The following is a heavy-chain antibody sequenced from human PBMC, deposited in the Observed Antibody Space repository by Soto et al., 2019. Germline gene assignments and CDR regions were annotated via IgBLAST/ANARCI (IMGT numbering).Heavy chain of an antibody. Sequence: QVQLQESGPGLVKPSQTLSLTCTVSGDSVSSDGYYWSWIRQHPGKGLEWIGDIYYSGSTSYHPSLNSRVTISVDTSENHLSLRLNSLTAADTAVYYCARRLDILTGPDAFDIWGQGTMVTVSS. V-gene: IGHV4-31*02. CDR3: ARRLDILTGPDAFDI. CDR2: IYYSGST. J-gene: IGHJ3*02. D-gene: IGHD3-9*01. CDR1: GDSVSSDGYY.